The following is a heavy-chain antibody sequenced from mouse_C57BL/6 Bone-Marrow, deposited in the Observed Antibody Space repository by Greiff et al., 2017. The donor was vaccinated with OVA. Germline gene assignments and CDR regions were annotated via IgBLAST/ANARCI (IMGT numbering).Heavy chain of an antibody. CDR3: ARGDYYGNYAMDY. CDR2: IYPGSGST. J-gene: IGHJ4*01. V-gene: IGHV1-55*01. CDR1: GYTFTSYW. Sequence: VQLQQSGAELVKPGASVKMSCKASGYTFTSYWITWVKQRPGQGLEWIGDIYPGSGSTNYNEKFKSKATLTVDTSSSTAYMQLSSLTSEDSAVYYCARGDYYGNYAMDYWGQGTSVTVSS. D-gene: IGHD1-1*01.